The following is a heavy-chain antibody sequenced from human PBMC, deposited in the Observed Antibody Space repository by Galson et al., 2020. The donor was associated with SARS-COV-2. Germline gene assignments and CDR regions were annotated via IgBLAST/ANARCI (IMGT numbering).Heavy chain of an antibody. CDR2: TGNSYISI. Sequence: GGSLRLSCAASGFIFSEYSFNWVRQAPGKGLEWVSHTGNSYISIAYADSVRGRFTISRDNGKDSLYLQMSSLRDEDTAVYYCVRDHDWAFDYWGRGTLVSVSS. CDR3: VRDHDWAFDY. J-gene: IGHJ4*02. D-gene: IGHD3-9*01. CDR1: GFIFSEYS. V-gene: IGHV3-48*02.